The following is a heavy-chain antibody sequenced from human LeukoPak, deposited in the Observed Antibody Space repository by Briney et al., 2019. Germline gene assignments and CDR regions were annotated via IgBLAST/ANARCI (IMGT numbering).Heavy chain of an antibody. D-gene: IGHD2/OR15-2a*01. CDR1: GIYW. Sequence: PGGSLRLSCAASGIYWMHWVRQAPGKGLVWVSHINSDGSWTSYADSVKGRFTISKDNAKNTAYLQTNSLRAEDTAVYYCVSFYETYWGRGTLVTVSS. CDR3: VSFYETY. J-gene: IGHJ4*02. V-gene: IGHV3-74*01. CDR2: INSDGSWT.